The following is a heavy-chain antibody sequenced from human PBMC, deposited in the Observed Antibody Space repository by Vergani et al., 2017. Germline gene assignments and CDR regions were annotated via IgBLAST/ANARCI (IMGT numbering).Heavy chain of an antibody. V-gene: IGHV3-15*07. CDR1: GFSFRNAW. CDR3: TATARYCCDSSCYWLTDHHYYGMDV. CDR2: IKNTFDRGTT. Sequence: EVQLVESGGGIVKPGGSLRLSCVASGFSFRNAWMNWVRRTPGKGLEWVGRIKNTFDRGTTDYAAAVKGRFTISSDDSKNTLILQMNGLKTMDISVFCCTATARYCCDSSCYWLTDHHYYGMDVWGQGTMVTVSS. J-gene: IGHJ6*02. D-gene: IGHD2/OR15-2a*01.